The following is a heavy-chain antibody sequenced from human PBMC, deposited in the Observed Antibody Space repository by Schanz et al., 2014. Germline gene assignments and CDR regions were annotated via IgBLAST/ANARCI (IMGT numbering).Heavy chain of an antibody. CDR3: ARARYTGYDCSGY. V-gene: IGHV1-2*06. D-gene: IGHD5-12*01. J-gene: IGHJ4*02. Sequence: QVQLVQSGADVKKPGASVKVSCKASGYTFTGYSMHWVRQAPGQGLEWMGRINPNSGGTNYAQKFQGRVTLTSDTSISTAFMELSGLTSDDTATYFCARARYTGYDCSGYWGQGTLLIVSS. CDR2: INPNSGGT. CDR1: GYTFTGYS.